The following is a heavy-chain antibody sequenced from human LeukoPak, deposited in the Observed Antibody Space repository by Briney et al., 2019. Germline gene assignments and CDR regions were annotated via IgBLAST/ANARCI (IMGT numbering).Heavy chain of an antibody. J-gene: IGHJ5*02. D-gene: IGHD1-26*01. V-gene: IGHV1-46*03. CDR1: GYTFTSYY. CDR3: ARTPLAGGTGWLDP. CDR2: INPSGGST. Sequence: ASVKVPCKASGYTFTSYYMHWVRQAPGQGLEWMGIINPSGGSTNYAQKFQGRVTMTRDTSTRTVYMELSSLRSEDTAVYYCARTPLAGGTGWLDPWGQGTLVTVSS.